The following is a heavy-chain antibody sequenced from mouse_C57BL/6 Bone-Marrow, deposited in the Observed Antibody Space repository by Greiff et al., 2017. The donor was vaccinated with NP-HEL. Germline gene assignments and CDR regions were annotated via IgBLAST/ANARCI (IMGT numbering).Heavy chain of an antibody. CDR3: ARREGSYFDY. Sequence: QVHVKQSGAELARPGASVKLSCKASGYTFTSYGISWVKQRTGQGLEWIGEIYPRSGNTYYNEKFKGKATLTADKSSSTAYMELRSLTSEDSAVYFCARREGSYFDYWGQGTTLTVSS. J-gene: IGHJ2*01. CDR2: IYPRSGNT. CDR1: GYTFTSYG. V-gene: IGHV1-81*01.